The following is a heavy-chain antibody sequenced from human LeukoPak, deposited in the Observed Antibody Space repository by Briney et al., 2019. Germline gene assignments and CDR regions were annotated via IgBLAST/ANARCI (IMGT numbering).Heavy chain of an antibody. J-gene: IGHJ4*02. CDR2: ISAYNGNT. Sequence: ASVKVSCKASGYTFTSYGISWVRQAPGQGLEWMGWISAYNGNTNYAQKLQGRVTMTTDTSTSTAYMELRSLRSDDTAVYYCARENNCSGGSCPLDYWGQGTLVTVSS. CDR3: ARENNCSGGSCPLDY. D-gene: IGHD2-15*01. V-gene: IGHV1-18*01. CDR1: GYTFTSYG.